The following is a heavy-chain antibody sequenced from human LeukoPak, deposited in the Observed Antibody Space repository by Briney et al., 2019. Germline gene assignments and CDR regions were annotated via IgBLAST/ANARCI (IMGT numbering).Heavy chain of an antibody. CDR2: MTYSGTT. V-gene: IGHV4-39*01. D-gene: IGHD1-7*01. Sequence: SETLSLTCTVSGGSISSYYWAWVRQPPGEGLEWIGTMTYSGTTYCAPSLNSRVTISVDTSKKQLSLKLNSVTAADTAVYFCARQRITGTYRGYFDYWGQGTLVTVSS. CDR3: ARQRITGTYRGYFDY. CDR1: GGSISSYY. J-gene: IGHJ4*02.